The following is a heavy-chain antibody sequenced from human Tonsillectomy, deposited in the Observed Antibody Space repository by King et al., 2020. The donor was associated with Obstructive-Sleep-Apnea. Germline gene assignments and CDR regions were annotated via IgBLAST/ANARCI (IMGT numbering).Heavy chain of an antibody. CDR3: ASFPSDFDY. J-gene: IGHJ4*02. CDR1: GYTFTSYG. Sequence: QLVQSGAEVKKPGASVKVSCKASGYTFTSYGISWVRQAPGKGLEWMGWISAYNGNTNYAQKHQGRVTMTTDTSKSTAYMDVRSLRSYGTAVYYCASFPSDFDYWGQGTLVTVSS. CDR2: ISAYNGNT. V-gene: IGHV1-18*04.